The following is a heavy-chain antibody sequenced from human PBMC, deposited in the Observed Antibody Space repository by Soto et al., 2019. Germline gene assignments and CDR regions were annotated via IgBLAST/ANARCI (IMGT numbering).Heavy chain of an antibody. CDR3: ARFYGDYVLDY. CDR1: GGSISSSNW. J-gene: IGHJ4*02. CDR2: IYHSGST. Sequence: QVQLQESGPGLVKPSGTLSLTCAVSGGSISSSNWWSWVRQPPGKGLEWIGEIYHSGSTNYNPSFKSRVTLAVDKSQNQCSLKLSAVSAADTAVSYCARFYGDYVLDYWGQGTLVTVSS. V-gene: IGHV4-4*02. D-gene: IGHD4-17*01.